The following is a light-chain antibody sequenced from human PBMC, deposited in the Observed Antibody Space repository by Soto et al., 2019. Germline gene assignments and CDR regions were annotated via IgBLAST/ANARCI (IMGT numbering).Light chain of an antibody. Sequence: EIVLTQSPGTLSLSPGERATLSCRASQTISSSYLAWYQQRPGQAPRLLISGASSRATGVPDRFSGSGSGTDFTLTISRLEPEDSALYYCQHYGSSPPYTFGRGTKLEIK. J-gene: IGKJ2*01. CDR1: QTISSSY. CDR3: QHYGSSPPYT. V-gene: IGKV3-20*01. CDR2: GAS.